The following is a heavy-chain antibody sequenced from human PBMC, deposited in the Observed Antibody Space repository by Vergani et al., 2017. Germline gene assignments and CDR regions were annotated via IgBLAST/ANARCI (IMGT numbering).Heavy chain of an antibody. CDR2: ISAYNGNT. D-gene: IGHD3-10*01. CDR3: ARDRWVRSTSMVRGVIISN. Sequence: QVQLVQSGAEVKKPGASVKVSCKASGYTFTSYGISWVRQAPGQGLEWMGWISAYNGNTNYAQKLQGRVTMTTDTSTSTAYMELRSLRSDDTAVYYCARDRWVRSTSMVRGVIISNWGQGTLVTVSS. V-gene: IGHV1-18*01. J-gene: IGHJ4*02. CDR1: GYTFTSYG.